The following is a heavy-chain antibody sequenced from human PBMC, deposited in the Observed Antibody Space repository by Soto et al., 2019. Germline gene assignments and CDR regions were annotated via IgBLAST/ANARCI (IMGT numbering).Heavy chain of an antibody. CDR3: ASGIQLWLRRINNGYSG. Sequence: QVQLVQSGAEVKKPESSEKVSCKDPEGTFSTYAISWVRQAPGQGLEWMGGIIPMFGTANYAQRFQDRVTITADESTNTVYMELSSLRAEDTAVYFCASGIQLWLRRINNGYSGWGQGTLVTVSS. CDR1: EGTFSTYA. V-gene: IGHV1-69*12. D-gene: IGHD5-18*01. J-gene: IGHJ4*02. CDR2: IIPMFGTA.